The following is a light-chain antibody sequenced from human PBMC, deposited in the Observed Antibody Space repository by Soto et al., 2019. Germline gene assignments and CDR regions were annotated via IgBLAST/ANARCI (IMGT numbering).Light chain of an antibody. CDR2: VGS. V-gene: IGKV1-39*01. CDR3: QQTYTTSFT. CDR1: QSISSY. J-gene: IGKJ4*01. Sequence: DIQMTQSPSSLSASVGARVTITCRASQSISSYLSWYQQKPGKAPKRLIYVGSTLQSGVPSRFSGSGSGTDFTLTISSLQPEHFATYFCQQTYTTSFTFGGGTKVDVK.